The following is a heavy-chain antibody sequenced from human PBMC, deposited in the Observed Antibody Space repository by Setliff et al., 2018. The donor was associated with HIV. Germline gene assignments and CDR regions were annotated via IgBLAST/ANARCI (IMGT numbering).Heavy chain of an antibody. CDR3: AKDAKESIDY. CDR2: MSYDGSRI. V-gene: IGHV3-30*04. J-gene: IGHJ4*01. CDR1: GFTFRDTA. Sequence: GGSLRLSCVGSGFTFRDTAMHWVRQAPGKGLECVSLMSYDGSRIYYTDSVKGRFTISRDNFRNTVYLQMNSLRIEDTATYYCAKDAKESIDYWGHGTLVTVSS.